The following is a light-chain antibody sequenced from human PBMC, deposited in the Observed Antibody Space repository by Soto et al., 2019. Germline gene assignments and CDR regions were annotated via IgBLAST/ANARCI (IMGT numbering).Light chain of an antibody. CDR3: AAWDDSLNGFYV. J-gene: IGLJ1*01. CDR2: SNN. Sequence: SVLTQPPSASGTPRQRVTISCSGSSSNIGSNTVNWYQQLPGTAPKLLIYSNNQRPSGVPDRFSGSKSGTSASLAISGLQSEDEADYYCAAWDDSLNGFYVFGTGTKLTVL. V-gene: IGLV1-44*01. CDR1: SSNIGSNT.